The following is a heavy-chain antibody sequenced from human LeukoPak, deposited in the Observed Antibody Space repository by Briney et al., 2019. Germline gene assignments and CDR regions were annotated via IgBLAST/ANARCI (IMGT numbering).Heavy chain of an antibody. CDR3: AIQVVGATHMVFDY. J-gene: IGHJ4*02. CDR2: TYTSGST. Sequence: PSQTLSLTCTVSGGSISSGGSIGSFYWSWIRQAAGKGLEWIGRTYTSGSTKYNPSLKSRVTISVDTSKNQFSLKLVSVTAADTAVYYCAIQVVGATHMVFDYWGQGTLVTVSS. D-gene: IGHD1-26*01. CDR1: GGSISSGGSIGSFY. V-gene: IGHV4-61*02.